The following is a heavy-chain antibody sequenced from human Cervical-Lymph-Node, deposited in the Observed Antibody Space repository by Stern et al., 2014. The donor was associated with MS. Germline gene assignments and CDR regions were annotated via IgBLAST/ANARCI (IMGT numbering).Heavy chain of an antibody. V-gene: IGHV1-69*01. CDR1: GVTFSNSS. CDR2: RIPLFDST. CDR3: ARGGLYYYYSGMDV. J-gene: IGHJ6*02. Sequence: QVQLVESGTEVKKPGSSVKVSCKASGVTFSNSSITWVRQAPGQGLEWMGGRIPLFDSTPYAQMFQGRVTLHADESTITSYMELNSLRSEDTAVYYCARGGLYYYYSGMDVWGQGTTVIVSS.